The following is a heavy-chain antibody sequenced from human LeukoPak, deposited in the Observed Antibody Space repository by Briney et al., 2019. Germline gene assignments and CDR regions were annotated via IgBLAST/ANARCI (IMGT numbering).Heavy chain of an antibody. CDR3: ARDRCESSKANDAFDI. CDR2: IYYTGAT. J-gene: IGHJ3*02. Sequence: SETLSLTCSVSGGSISSYYWSWIRQPPGKGLEWIGYIYYTGATYYNPSLESRVTISIDTSKRQLSLELRSVTAADTAVYFCARDRCESSKANDAFDIWGQGTMVTVSS. V-gene: IGHV4-59*01. CDR1: GGSISSYY. D-gene: IGHD4-11*01.